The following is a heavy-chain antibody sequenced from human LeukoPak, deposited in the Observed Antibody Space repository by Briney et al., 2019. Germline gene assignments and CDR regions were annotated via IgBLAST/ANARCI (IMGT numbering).Heavy chain of an antibody. CDR2: ITDSGGST. V-gene: IGHV3-23*01. CDR3: AKGPIAVAEFDY. CDR1: GFTFSRYA. J-gene: IGHJ4*02. D-gene: IGHD6-19*01. Sequence: PGGSLRLSCAASGFTFSRYAMSWVRQAPGKGLEWISAITDSGGSTYHADSVKGRFTISRDNSENTLYLQMNSLRVEDTAVYYCAKGPIAVAEFDYWGQGTLVTVSS.